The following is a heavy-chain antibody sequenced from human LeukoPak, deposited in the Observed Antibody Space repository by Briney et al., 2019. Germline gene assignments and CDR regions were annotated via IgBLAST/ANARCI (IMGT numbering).Heavy chain of an antibody. CDR3: ARHRISGTRAYKRYYAFDI. CDR1: GYTLTTYW. J-gene: IGHJ3*02. D-gene: IGHD1-20*01. CDR2: IYPDDSET. V-gene: IGHV5-51*01. Sequence: GESLKISCKGSGYTLTTYWIGWVRQMPGKGLEWMGVIYPDDSETRYSPSFQGQVTISADKSSNTAYLQWTSLKASDTAMYYCARHRISGTRAYKRYYAFDIWGQGTMVTVSS.